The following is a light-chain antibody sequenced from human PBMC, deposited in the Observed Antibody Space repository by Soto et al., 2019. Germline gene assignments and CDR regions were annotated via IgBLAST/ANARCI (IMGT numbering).Light chain of an antibody. CDR1: SSNIGAGYP. Sequence: QAVVTQPPSVSGAPGQRVTISCTGSSSNIGAGYPVHWYQQLPGTAPKLLVAGNRPSGVPDRFSVSKSGASASLAITELQAEDEADYYCQSYDSSLSRRWVFGGGTKVTVL. V-gene: IGLV1-40*03. CDR2: G. J-gene: IGLJ3*02. CDR3: QSYDSSLSRRWV.